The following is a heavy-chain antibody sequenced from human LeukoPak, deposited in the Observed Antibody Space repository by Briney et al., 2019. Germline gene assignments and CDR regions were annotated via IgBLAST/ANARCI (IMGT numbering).Heavy chain of an antibody. D-gene: IGHD2-15*01. Sequence: ASVKVSCKTSGYTFTAYYMHWVRQAPGQELEWMGWINPNSDFTNFAQNFQGRVTMTSDTSISTAYMELSRLRSDDTAVYYCARAISAGSPITASDCWGQGTLVTVSS. CDR2: INPNSDFT. V-gene: IGHV1-2*02. J-gene: IGHJ4*02. CDR3: ARAISAGSPITASDC. CDR1: GYTFTAYY.